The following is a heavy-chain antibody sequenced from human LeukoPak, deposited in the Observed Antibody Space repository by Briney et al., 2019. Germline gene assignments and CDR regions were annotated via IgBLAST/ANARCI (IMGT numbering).Heavy chain of an antibody. D-gene: IGHD5-24*01. Sequence: ASVKVSCTASGGTFSSYAISWVRQAPGQGLEWMGRIIPILGIANYAQKFQGRVTITADKSTSTAYMELSSLRSEDTAVYYCARAEMATTIDYWGQGTLVTVSS. V-gene: IGHV1-69*04. CDR1: GGTFSSYA. CDR3: ARAEMATTIDY. J-gene: IGHJ4*02. CDR2: IIPILGIA.